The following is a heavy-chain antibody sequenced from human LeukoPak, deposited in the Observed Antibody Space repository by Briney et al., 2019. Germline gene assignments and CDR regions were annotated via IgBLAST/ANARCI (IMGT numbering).Heavy chain of an antibody. D-gene: IGHD3-3*01. CDR2: FDPEDGET. J-gene: IGHJ4*02. CDR1: GYTLTELS. V-gene: IGHV1-24*01. CDR3: ATDRKVTIFGVVSPTPLFDY. Sequence: GASVKVSCTVSGYTLTELSMHWVRQAPGKGLEWMGGFDPEDGETIYAQKFQGRVTMTEDTSTDTAYMELSSLRSEDTAVYYCATDRKVTIFGVVSPTPLFDYWGQGTLVTVSS.